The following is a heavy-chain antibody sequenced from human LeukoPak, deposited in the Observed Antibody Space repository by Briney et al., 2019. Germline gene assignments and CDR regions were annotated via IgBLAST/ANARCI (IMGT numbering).Heavy chain of an antibody. CDR1: GFTVSSNY. V-gene: IGHV3-53*01. Sequence: GGSLRLSCAASGFTVSSNYMSWVRQAPGKGLEWVSIIYSGGSTYYADSVKGRFTISRDNSKNTLFLQMNSLRAEDTAVYYCARGYSSSSGANYYYYYVDVWGKGTTVTVSS. CDR2: IYSGGST. CDR3: ARGYSSSSGANYYYYYVDV. J-gene: IGHJ6*03. D-gene: IGHD6-6*01.